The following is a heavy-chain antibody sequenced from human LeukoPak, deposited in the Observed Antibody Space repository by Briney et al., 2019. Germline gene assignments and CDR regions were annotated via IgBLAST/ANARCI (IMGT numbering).Heavy chain of an antibody. V-gene: IGHV4-39*07. CDR3: ARGTTTISLYYYDSSGHFDF. D-gene: IGHD3-22*01. CDR2: IYYSGRT. CDR1: GGSISSSSYY. J-gene: IGHJ4*02. Sequence: SEPLSLTCTVSGGSISSSSYYWGWIRQPPGKGLEWLGSIYYSGRTYYNPSLTSRLTLSVDPTKNQFSMKMSYVTGAGPALYYCARGTTTISLYYYDSSGHFDFWGQGNRVTVSA.